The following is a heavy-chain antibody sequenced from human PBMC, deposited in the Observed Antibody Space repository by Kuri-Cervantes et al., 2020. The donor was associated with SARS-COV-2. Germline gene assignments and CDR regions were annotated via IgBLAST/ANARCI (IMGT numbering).Heavy chain of an antibody. V-gene: IGHV3-74*01. J-gene: IGHJ4*02. CDR3: ARDIAISGNYFDY. Sequence: GESLKISCAASGFSFSSYWIDWVRQAPGKGLEWVSRINGDGSNTNYADSVKGRFTISRDNAKNTLYLQMNRLSAEDTAVYYCARDIAISGNYFDYWGQGTLVTVSS. D-gene: IGHD6-13*01. CDR2: INGDGSNT. CDR1: GFSFSSYW.